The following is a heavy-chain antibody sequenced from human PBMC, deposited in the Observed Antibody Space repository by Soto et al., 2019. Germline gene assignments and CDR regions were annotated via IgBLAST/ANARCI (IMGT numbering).Heavy chain of an antibody. CDR1: GFTFSSYG. Sequence: GGSLRLSCAASGFTFSSYGMHWVRQAPGKGLEWVAVISYDGSNKYYADSVKGRFTISRDNSKNTLYLQMNSLRAEDTAVYYCAKDSLRYCSSTSCSYFDYWGQGTLVTVSS. CDR2: ISYDGSNK. J-gene: IGHJ4*02. D-gene: IGHD2-2*01. V-gene: IGHV3-30*18. CDR3: AKDSLRYCSSTSCSYFDY.